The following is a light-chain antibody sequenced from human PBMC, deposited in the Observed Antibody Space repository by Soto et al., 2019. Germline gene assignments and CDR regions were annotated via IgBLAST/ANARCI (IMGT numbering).Light chain of an antibody. CDR1: QGISNY. Sequence: DIQMTQSPSSPSASVGDRVAITGRVSQGISNYLAWYQQKPGKVPKLLIYAASTLQSGVPSRFSGSGSGTDFTLTISSLQPEDVATYYCQKYNSAPFTFGRGTKVDIK. CDR2: AAS. V-gene: IGKV1-27*01. CDR3: QKYNSAPFT. J-gene: IGKJ3*01.